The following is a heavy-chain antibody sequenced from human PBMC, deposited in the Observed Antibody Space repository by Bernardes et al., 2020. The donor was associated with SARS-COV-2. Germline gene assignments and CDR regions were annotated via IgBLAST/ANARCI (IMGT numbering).Heavy chain of an antibody. CDR3: AKMGLAPGSTIGGGFLRFDS. CDR2: IYYSGST. CDR1: GGSISSGGYY. D-gene: IGHD1-26*01. Sequence: SETLSLTCTVSGGSISSGGYYWSWIRQHPGKGLEWIGYIYYSGSTYYNPSLKSRVTISVDTSKNQFSLKLSSVTAADTAVYYCAKMGLAPGSTIGGGFLRFDSWGQGTLVTVSS. V-gene: IGHV4-31*03. J-gene: IGHJ4*02.